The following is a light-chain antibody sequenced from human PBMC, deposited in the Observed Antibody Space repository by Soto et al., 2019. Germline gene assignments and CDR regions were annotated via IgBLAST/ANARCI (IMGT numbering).Light chain of an antibody. Sequence: EIVMTQSPATLSVSPGERATLSCRASQSVSSDLAWYQQKRGQAPRLLIYFISTRATGIPVRFSGSGSGTEFTLTISSLQSEDFAVYYCQQYNKFPLTFGGGTKVEIK. V-gene: IGKV3-15*01. CDR2: FIS. CDR3: QQYNKFPLT. CDR1: QSVSSD. J-gene: IGKJ4*01.